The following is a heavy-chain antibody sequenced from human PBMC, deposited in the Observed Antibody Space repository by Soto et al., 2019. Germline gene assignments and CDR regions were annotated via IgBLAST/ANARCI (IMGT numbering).Heavy chain of an antibody. D-gene: IGHD6-6*01. CDR1: GFTFSSYW. V-gene: IGHV3-7*01. CDR2: IDHDGSGM. CDR3: ARGSSSSFDS. J-gene: IGHJ4*02. Sequence: PGGSLRLSCEISGFTFSSYWMNWVRQAPGKGLEWVANIDHDGSGMYYVDSVKGRFTISRDNANNSLFLQMNSLRAEDAAMYYCARGSSSSFDSWGQGTLVTVSS.